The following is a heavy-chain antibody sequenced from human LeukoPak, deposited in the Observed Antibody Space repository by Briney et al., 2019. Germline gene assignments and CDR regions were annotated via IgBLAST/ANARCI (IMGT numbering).Heavy chain of an antibody. Sequence: GGSLRLSCAASGFTFSDYYMNWIRQAPGKGLEWISYISSSGSSTKYADPVKGRFTISRDNTKNSLYLQMTSLRADDTAVYYCASKGGYWGQGTLVTVSS. V-gene: IGHV3-11*01. CDR1: GFTFSDYY. J-gene: IGHJ4*02. CDR2: ISSSGSST. D-gene: IGHD2-15*01. CDR3: ASKGGY.